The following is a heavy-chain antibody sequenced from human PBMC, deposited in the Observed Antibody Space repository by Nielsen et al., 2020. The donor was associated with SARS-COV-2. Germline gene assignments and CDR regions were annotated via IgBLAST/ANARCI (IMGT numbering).Heavy chain of an antibody. V-gene: IGHV3-33*06. D-gene: IGHD3-16*01. Sequence: GESLKISCVASGFTFSRYGMHWVRQAPGKGLEWVAVIWYDGRNKYYADSLKGRFTISRDTSKNTLYLQMDSLRAEDTAVYYCAKGMMGFYYGMDVWGQGTTVTVSS. CDR1: GFTFSRYG. CDR2: IWYDGRNK. CDR3: AKGMMGFYYGMDV. J-gene: IGHJ6*02.